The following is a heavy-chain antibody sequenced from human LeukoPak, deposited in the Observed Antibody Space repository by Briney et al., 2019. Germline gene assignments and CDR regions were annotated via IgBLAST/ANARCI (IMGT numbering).Heavy chain of an antibody. CDR3: AKGADPGSYYFLFFDY. D-gene: IGHD1-26*01. V-gene: IGHV3-23*01. CDR1: GFTFSSYA. J-gene: IGHJ4*02. CDR2: ISGSGGST. Sequence: GGSLRLSCAASGFTFSSYAMSWVRQAPGKGLEWVSAISGSGGSTYYADSAKGRFTISRDNSKNTLYLQMNSLRAEDTAVYYCAKGADPGSYYFLFFDYWGQGTLVTVSS.